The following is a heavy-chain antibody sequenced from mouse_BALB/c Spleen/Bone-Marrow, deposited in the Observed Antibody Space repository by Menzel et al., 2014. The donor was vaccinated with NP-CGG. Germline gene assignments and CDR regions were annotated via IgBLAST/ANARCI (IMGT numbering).Heavy chain of an antibody. CDR1: GYTFXSYW. J-gene: IGHJ3*01. Sequence: QVQLKESGAELAKPGASVKMSCKASGYTFXSYWMHWVKQRPGQGLEWIGYINPSTGYTEYNQKFKDKATLTADKSSSTAYMQLSSLTSEDSAVYYCARRAYGGSYGFADWGQGTLVTVSA. CDR3: ARRAYGGSYGFAD. D-gene: IGHD1-1*01. CDR2: INPSTGYT. V-gene: IGHV1-7*01.